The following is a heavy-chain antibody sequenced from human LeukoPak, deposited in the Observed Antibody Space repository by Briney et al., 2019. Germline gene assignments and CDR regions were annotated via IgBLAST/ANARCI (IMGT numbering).Heavy chain of an antibody. V-gene: IGHV3-23*01. CDR1: GFTFSSDA. Sequence: GGSLRLSCAASGFTFSSDAMSCVRQAPGKGLESGSAISGSSGSTYYADSGKGRFTIYRDNSQNPLYVQMNSLRAEDTAVYYCVKDLGIFGVVTPRYFDYWGQGTLVTVSS. CDR2: ISGSSGST. J-gene: IGHJ4*02. CDR3: VKDLGIFGVVTPRYFDY. D-gene: IGHD3-3*01.